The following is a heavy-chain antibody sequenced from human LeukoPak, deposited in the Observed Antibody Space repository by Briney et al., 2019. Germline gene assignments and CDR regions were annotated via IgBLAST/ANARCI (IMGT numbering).Heavy chain of an antibody. CDR2: IHHRAGT. Sequence: SETLSLTCAVYGGSFTNYYWSWIRQFPGKGLEWIGEIHHRAGTNYNPSLKSRVTISADTSKNQFSLKLTSVTAADTAVFYCARGPVRGDDGLTGNSYYYGLDAWGQGTTVTVSS. D-gene: IGHD3-9*01. J-gene: IGHJ6*02. V-gene: IGHV4-34*01. CDR1: GGSFTNYY. CDR3: ARGPVRGDDGLTGNSYYYGLDA.